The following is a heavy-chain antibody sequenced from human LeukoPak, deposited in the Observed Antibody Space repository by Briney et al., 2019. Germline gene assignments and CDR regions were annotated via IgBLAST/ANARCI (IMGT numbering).Heavy chain of an antibody. CDR2: IKQDGSEK. Sequence: PGGSPRLSCAASGFTFSSYWIGWVRQAPGEWLGWVAYIKQDGSEKYYVDSVKGRFTISRDNAKNSVYMQMNRLRAEDTAVYYCEREGAARAKFYYYYYYMDVWGKGTTVTVSS. D-gene: IGHD6-6*01. V-gene: IGHV3-7*01. J-gene: IGHJ6*03. CDR1: GFTFSSYW. CDR3: EREGAARAKFYYYYYYMDV.